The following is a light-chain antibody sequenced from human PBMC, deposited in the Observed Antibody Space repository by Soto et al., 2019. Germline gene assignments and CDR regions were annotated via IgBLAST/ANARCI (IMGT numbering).Light chain of an antibody. CDR3: AAWDDNLNAWA. CDR2: SSD. Sequence: QSVLTQPPSASGTPGQRVTISCSGSSSNIGRNTVKWYRQLPGTAPKLLIGSSDQRPSGVPDRFSGSQSGTSASLAISGLQSEDEADYSCAAWDDNLNAWAFGGGTQLTV. V-gene: IGLV1-44*01. CDR1: SSNIGRNT. J-gene: IGLJ3*02.